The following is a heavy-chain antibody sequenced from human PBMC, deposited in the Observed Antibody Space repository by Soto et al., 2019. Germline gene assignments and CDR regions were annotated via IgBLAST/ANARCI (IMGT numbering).Heavy chain of an antibody. CDR2: IDPSDSQT. CDR1: GYSFAGYW. D-gene: IGHD3-22*01. CDR3: ARQIYDSDTGPNFQYYFDA. V-gene: IGHV5-10-1*01. J-gene: IGHJ4*02. Sequence: CKGSGYSFAGYWITWVRQKPGKGLEWMGRIDPSDSQTYYSPSFRGHVTISVTKSITTVFLQWSSLRASDTAMYYCARQIYDSDTGPNFQYYFDAWGQGTPVTVSS.